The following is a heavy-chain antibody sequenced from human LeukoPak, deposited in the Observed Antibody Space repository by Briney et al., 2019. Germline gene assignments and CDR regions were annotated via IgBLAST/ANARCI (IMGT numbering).Heavy chain of an antibody. V-gene: IGHV4-61*02. CDR3: ARHVRTTVTLTHTFDY. D-gene: IGHD4-11*01. CDR2: IQTSGST. J-gene: IGHJ4*02. CDR1: GGSISSGGYY. Sequence: SETLSLTCTVSGGSISSGGYYWSWIRQPAGKGLEWIGRIQTSGSTYYNPSLKSQVTISVDTSKNQFSLKLSSVTAADTAVYYCARHVRTTVTLTHTFDYWGQGTLVTVSS.